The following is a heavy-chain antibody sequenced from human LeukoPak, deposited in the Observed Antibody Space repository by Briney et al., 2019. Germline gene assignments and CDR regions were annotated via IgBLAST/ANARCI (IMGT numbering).Heavy chain of an antibody. CDR2: IYYTGNT. CDR1: GGSISSDY. V-gene: IGHV4-59*01. Sequence: SETLSLTCTVSGGSISSDYWSWIRQPPGKGLERIGYIYYTGNTDYNPSLKSRLTISVDTSKNQFSLRLSSVTAADTAIYYCARERGYSYGYQIDYWGQGTLVTVSS. CDR3: ARERGYSYGYQIDY. J-gene: IGHJ4*02. D-gene: IGHD5-18*01.